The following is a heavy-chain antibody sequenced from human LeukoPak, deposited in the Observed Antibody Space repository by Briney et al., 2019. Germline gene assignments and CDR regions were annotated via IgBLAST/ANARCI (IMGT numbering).Heavy chain of an antibody. J-gene: IGHJ6*03. CDR3: ARFAAGGSYYYYMDV. Sequence: GGSLRLSCAASGFTFSSYTMDWVRQPPGKGLEWVSNIGTSSTTIYYADSVKGRFTISRDNAKNSLYLQMNSLRADDTAVYYCARFAAGGSYYYYMDVWGKGTTVTVSS. CDR1: GFTFSSYT. CDR2: IGTSSTTI. V-gene: IGHV3-48*01. D-gene: IGHD6-25*01.